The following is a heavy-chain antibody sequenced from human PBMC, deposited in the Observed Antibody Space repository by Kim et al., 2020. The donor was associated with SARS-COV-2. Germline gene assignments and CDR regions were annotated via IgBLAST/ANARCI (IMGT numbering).Heavy chain of an antibody. J-gene: IGHJ3*02. V-gene: IGHV4-59*08. CDR3: ARLRSTSWMETDAFDI. D-gene: IGHD2-2*01. CDR1: RGSISSYY. Sequence: SETLSLTCTVSRGSISSYYWSWIRQPPGKGLEWIGYIYYSGSTNYNPSLKSRVSISVDTSKNHYSLKQSSVTAADTTVYYCARLRSTSWMETDAFDIWGQGTMVTVSS. CDR2: IYYSGST.